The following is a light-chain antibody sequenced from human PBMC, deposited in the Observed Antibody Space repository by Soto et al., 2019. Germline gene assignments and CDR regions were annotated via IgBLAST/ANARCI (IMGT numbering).Light chain of an antibody. CDR2: GTF. V-gene: IGKV1-9*01. CDR3: QHLNNYPPFT. J-gene: IGKJ3*01. CDR1: QDIKTY. Sequence: IQLTQSPSSLSASVGDRVSITCRASQDIKTYLAWYQQKQGKAPKLLISGTFTLQSGVPSRFNGCGSGTDFTLTISRLQPEDFATYYCQHLNNYPPFTFGPGTKVDLE.